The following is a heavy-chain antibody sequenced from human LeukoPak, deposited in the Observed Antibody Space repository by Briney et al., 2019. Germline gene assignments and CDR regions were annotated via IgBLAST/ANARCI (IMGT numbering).Heavy chain of an antibody. CDR2: MNPNSGNT. V-gene: IGHV1-8*01. D-gene: IGHD2-2*01. Sequence: ASVKVSCKASGYIFTSYDINWVRQAIGQGLEWMGWMNPNSGNTGYAQKFRGRVTMTRNTSISTAYMELSSLRSEDTAVYYCARDCVVVVPAAISYYYGMDVWGQGTTVTVSS. CDR3: ARDCVVVVPAAISYYYGMDV. J-gene: IGHJ6*02. CDR1: GYIFTSYD.